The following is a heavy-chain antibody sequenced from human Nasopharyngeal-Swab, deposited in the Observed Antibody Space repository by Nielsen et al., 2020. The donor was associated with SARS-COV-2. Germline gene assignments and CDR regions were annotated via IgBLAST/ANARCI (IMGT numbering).Heavy chain of an antibody. CDR2: IDTRGTHS. J-gene: IGHJ6*02. V-gene: IGHV3-11*06. CDR3: GRGHYGLDV. CDR1: GFTFSDHH. Sequence: GESLKISCAASGFTFSDHHMSWIRQAPGKGLEWVSYIDTRGTHSNYADSAKGRFTISRDNAKNSLYLEMNSLRVEDTAVYYCGRGHYGLDVWGQGTTVIVSS.